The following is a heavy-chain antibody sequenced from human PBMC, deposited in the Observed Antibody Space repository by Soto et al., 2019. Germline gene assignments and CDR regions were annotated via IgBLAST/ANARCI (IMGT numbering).Heavy chain of an antibody. D-gene: IGHD1-26*01. V-gene: IGHV1-24*01. J-gene: IGHJ3*02. CDR1: GYTLTELS. CDR3: ATVSGSYDAFDI. Sequence: ASVKVSCKVSGYTLTELSMHWVRQAPGKGLEWMGGFDPEDGETIYAQKFQGRVTMTEDTSTDTAYMELSSLRSEDTAVYYCATVSGSYDAFDIWGQGTMVTVSS. CDR2: FDPEDGET.